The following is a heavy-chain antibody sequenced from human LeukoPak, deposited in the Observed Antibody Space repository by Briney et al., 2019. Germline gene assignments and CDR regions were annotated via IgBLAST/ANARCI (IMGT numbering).Heavy chain of an antibody. J-gene: IGHJ5*02. CDR2: INPNRGGT. CDR3: ARALYCSSTSCYWFDP. V-gene: IGHV1-2*02. Sequence: ASVKVSCKASGYTFTGDYMHWVRQAPGQGGEWMGWINPNRGGTNYAQKFQGRVTMTRDTSISTAYMGLSRLRSDDTAVYYCARALYCSSTSCYWFDPWGQGTLVTVSS. CDR1: GYTFTGDY. D-gene: IGHD2-2*01.